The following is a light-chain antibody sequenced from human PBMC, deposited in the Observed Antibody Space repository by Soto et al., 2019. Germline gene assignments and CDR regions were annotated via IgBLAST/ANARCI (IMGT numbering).Light chain of an antibody. CDR3: AAWDDSLSGRYV. J-gene: IGLJ1*01. Sequence: QSVLTQPPSASRTPGQRVTISCSGSSSNIGSNYVYWYQQLPGTAPKLLIYRNNQRPSGVPDRFSGSKSGTSASLAISGLRSEDEADYYCAAWDDSLSGRYVFGTGTKLTVL. V-gene: IGLV1-47*01. CDR1: SSNIGSNY. CDR2: RNN.